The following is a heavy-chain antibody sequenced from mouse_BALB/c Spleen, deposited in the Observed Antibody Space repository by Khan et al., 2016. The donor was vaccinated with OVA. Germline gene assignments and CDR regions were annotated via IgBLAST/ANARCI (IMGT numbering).Heavy chain of an antibody. CDR1: GYSITSGYG. J-gene: IGHJ2*01. V-gene: IGHV3-2*02. CDR3: ARTARIKY. CDR2: LSYSGST. Sequence: EVQLQESGPGLVKPSQSLSLTCTVTGYSITSGYGWNWIRQFPGSKLEWMGYLSYSGSTNYNPSLKSRISITRDTSKNQFFLQLNSVTTEDTATYYCARTARIKYWGQGTTLTVSS. D-gene: IGHD1-2*01.